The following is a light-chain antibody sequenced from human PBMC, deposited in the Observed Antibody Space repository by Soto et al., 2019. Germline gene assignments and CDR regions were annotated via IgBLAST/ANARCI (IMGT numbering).Light chain of an antibody. Sequence: EIVLTQSPGTLSLSPGERATLSCRASQSVSRIYLAWYQQKPDQAPRLLIYGASSRATGIPDRFSGSGSGTDFTLTISRLEPEDFAVYYCQQNGSSPYTFGQGNKLDIK. CDR1: QSVSRIY. V-gene: IGKV3-20*01. CDR2: GAS. CDR3: QQNGSSPYT. J-gene: IGKJ2*01.